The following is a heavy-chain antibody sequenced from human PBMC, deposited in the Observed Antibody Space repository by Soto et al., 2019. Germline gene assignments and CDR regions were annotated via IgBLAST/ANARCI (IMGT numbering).Heavy chain of an antibody. CDR2: ISCSSSYK. J-gene: IGHJ5*02. Sequence: PGGSLRLSCAASGFTFSSYAMHWVRQAPGKGLEWVSVISCSSSYKYYADSVKGRFTISRDNAKNSLYLQMNSLRAEDTAVYYCTRDLLAPRYDILTGSFDPWGQGTLVTVSS. D-gene: IGHD3-9*01. CDR1: GFTFSSYA. CDR3: TRDLLAPRYDILTGSFDP. V-gene: IGHV3-21*03.